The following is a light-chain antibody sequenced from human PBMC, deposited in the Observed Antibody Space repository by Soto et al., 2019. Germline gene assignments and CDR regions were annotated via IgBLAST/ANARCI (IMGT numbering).Light chain of an antibody. J-gene: IGKJ1*01. CDR1: QSVSSN. Sequence: EIVMTQSPATLSVSPGERATLSCSASQSVSSNLAWYQQKPGQAPRLLIYGASTRATGIPARFSGSGSGTEFTLAISSLQSEDFAVYYCKQYNNWPGTFGKGTKVDIK. CDR2: GAS. CDR3: KQYNNWPGT. V-gene: IGKV3-15*01.